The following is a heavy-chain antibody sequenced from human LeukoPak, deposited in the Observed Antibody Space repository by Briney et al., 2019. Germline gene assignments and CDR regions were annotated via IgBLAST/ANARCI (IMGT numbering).Heavy chain of an antibody. CDR1: GGSISSSSYY. V-gene: IGHV4-39*07. J-gene: IGHJ4*02. CDR2: IYYSGST. CDR3: ARARWGFFDY. Sequence: PSETLSLTCTVSGGSISSSSYYWGWIRQPPGKGLEWIGSIYYSGSTYYNPSLKSRVTISVDTSKNQFSLKLSSVTAADTAVYYCARARWGFFDYWGQGTLVTVSS. D-gene: IGHD2-21*01.